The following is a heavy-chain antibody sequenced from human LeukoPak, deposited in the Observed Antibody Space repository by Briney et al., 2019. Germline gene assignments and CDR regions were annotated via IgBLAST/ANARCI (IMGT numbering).Heavy chain of an antibody. J-gene: IGHJ5*02. V-gene: IGHV4-39*07. CDR2: IYYSGST. Sequence: SETLSLTCTVSGGSISSSSYYWGWIRQPPGKGLEWIGSIYYSGSTNYNPSLKSRVTISVDTSKNQFSLKLSSVTAADTAVYYCASLHRKDNWFDPWGQGTLVTVSS. CDR3: ASLHRKDNWFDP. CDR1: GGSISSSSYY.